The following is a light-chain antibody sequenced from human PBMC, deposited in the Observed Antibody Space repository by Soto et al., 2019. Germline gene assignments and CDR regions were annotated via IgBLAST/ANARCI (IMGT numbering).Light chain of an antibody. CDR3: LQDYNYPWT. CDR1: QGIRND. CDR2: AAS. J-gene: IGKJ1*01. V-gene: IGKV1-6*01. Sequence: AIPMTQSPSSLSASVGDRVTITCRASQGIRNDLGWYQQKPGKAPKLLIYAASSLQSGVPSRFSGSGSGTDFTLTICSLQPEDFATYYCLQDYNYPWTFGQGTKVEIK.